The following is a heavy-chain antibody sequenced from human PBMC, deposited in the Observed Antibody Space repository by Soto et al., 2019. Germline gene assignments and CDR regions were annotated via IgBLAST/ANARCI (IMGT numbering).Heavy chain of an antibody. CDR2: IKFDGSTT. V-gene: IGHV3-74*01. CDR1: GFTFSSYW. Sequence: GGSLRLSCVASGFTFSSYWMHWVRQAPGKGLVWLSRIKFDGSTTNYADSVKGRYSISRDNARNTVFLQMNSLRVDDTGMYYCARGLRNFYGADVWGQGTTVTVSS. J-gene: IGHJ6*02. D-gene: IGHD4-17*01. CDR3: ARGLRNFYGADV.